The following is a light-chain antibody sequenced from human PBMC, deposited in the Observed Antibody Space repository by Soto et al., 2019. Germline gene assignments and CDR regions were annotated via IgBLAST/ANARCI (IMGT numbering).Light chain of an antibody. V-gene: IGKV1-5*03. Sequence: DIQMTQSPSTLSASVGDRVTITCRASQSINSWLAWYQQKPGKAPKLLIYNASSLESGVPSRFSGSGSGTEFTLTISSLQPDDLATYYCQQYNSYPITFGPGTKVDIK. CDR3: QQYNSYPIT. CDR1: QSINSW. J-gene: IGKJ3*01. CDR2: NAS.